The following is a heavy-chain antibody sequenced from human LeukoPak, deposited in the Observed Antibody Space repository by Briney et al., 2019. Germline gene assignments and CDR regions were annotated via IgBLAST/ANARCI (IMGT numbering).Heavy chain of an antibody. Sequence: SETLSLTCTVSGGSISGYYWSWIRQPPGKGLEWIGYIYYSGSTNYNPSLKSRVTISVDTSKNQFSLKLSSVTAADTAVYYCARNEYYGSGSYYDNWFDPWGQGTLVTVSS. V-gene: IGHV4-59*08. CDR3: ARNEYYGSGSYYDNWFDP. CDR2: IYYSGST. CDR1: GGSISGYY. D-gene: IGHD3-10*01. J-gene: IGHJ5*02.